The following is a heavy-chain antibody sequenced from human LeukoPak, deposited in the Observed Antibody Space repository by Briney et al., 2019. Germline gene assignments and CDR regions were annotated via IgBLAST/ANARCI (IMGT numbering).Heavy chain of an antibody. CDR2: FYTSGST. V-gene: IGHV4-61*02. Sequence: PSETLSLTCTVSGVSISSGRYYWSWIRQPAGKGLEWIGRFYTSGSTKYNPSLKSRVTISVDTSKNQFSLKLSSVTAADTAVYYCARDELDYYDRSGYYYGTGWYFELWGRGTLVTVSS. D-gene: IGHD3-22*01. CDR3: ARDELDYYDRSGYYYGTGWYFEL. J-gene: IGHJ2*01. CDR1: GVSISSGRYY.